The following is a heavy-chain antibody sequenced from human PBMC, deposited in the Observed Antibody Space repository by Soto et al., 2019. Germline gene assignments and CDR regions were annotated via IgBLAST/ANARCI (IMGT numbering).Heavy chain of an antibody. CDR2: IYSGGST. CDR3: AKPYKTYYYDSSLDY. CDR1: GFTVSSNY. J-gene: IGHJ4*02. D-gene: IGHD3-22*01. Sequence: PGGSLRLSCAASGFTVSSNYMSWVRQAPGKGLEWVSVIYSGGSTYYADSVKGRFTISRDNSKNTLYLQMNSLRAEDTAVYYCAKPYKTYYYDSSLDYWGQGTLVTVSS. V-gene: IGHV3-53*01.